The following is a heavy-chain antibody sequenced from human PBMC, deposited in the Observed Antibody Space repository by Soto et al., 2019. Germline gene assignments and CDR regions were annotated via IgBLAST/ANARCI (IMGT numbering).Heavy chain of an antibody. CDR2: IIPIFGTA. Sequence: ASVKVSCKASGGTFSSYAISWVRQAPGQGLEWMGGIIPIFGTANYAQKFQGRVTITADESTSTAYMELSSLRSEDTAVYYCARDLPYDFCIHPSGQATLVTVSS. V-gene: IGHV1-69*13. D-gene: IGHD3-3*01. J-gene: IGHJ5*02. CDR1: GGTFSSYA. CDR3: ARDLPYDFCIHP.